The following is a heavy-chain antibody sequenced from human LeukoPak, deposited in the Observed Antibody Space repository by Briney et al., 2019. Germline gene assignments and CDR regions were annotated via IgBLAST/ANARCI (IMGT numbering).Heavy chain of an antibody. CDR1: GGSISSYY. CDR3: ARGAGGTMPY. CDR2: IYYSGNT. J-gene: IGHJ4*02. D-gene: IGHD3-16*01. V-gene: IGHV4-59*07. Sequence: PSDTLSLTCTVSGGSISSYYWSWIRQPPGKRLEWIGYIYYSGNTNYNPSLKSRVTISADTSKNQFSLKLSSVTAADTAVYYCARGAGGTMPYWGQGTLVTVSS.